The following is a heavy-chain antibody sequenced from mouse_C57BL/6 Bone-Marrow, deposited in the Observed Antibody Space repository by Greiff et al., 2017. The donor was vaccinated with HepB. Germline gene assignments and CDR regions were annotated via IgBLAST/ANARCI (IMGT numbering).Heavy chain of an antibody. CDR1: GFTFSSYT. CDR2: ISGGGGNT. Sequence: EVNVVESGGGLVKPGGSLKLSCAASGFTFSSYTMSWVRQTPEKRLEWVATISGGGGNTYYPDSVKGRFTISRDNAKNTLYLQMSSLRSEDTALYYCARITTVEGDHYWGQGTSVTVSS. J-gene: IGHJ4*01. CDR3: ARITTVEGDHY. D-gene: IGHD1-1*01. V-gene: IGHV5-9*01.